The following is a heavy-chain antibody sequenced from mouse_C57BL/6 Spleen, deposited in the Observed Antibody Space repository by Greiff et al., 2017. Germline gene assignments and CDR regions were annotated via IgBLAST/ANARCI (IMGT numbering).Heavy chain of an antibody. CDR2: IDPSDSYT. V-gene: IGHV1-50*01. CDR1: GYTFTSYW. CDR3: VRLRSFAY. J-gene: IGHJ3*01. Sequence: QVQLQQPGAELVKPGASVKLSCKASGYTFTSYWMQWVKQRPGQGLEWIGEIDPSDSYTNYNQKFKGKATLTVDTSSSTAYMQLSSLTSEDSAVYYCVRLRSFAYWGQGTLVTVSA. D-gene: IGHD3-2*02.